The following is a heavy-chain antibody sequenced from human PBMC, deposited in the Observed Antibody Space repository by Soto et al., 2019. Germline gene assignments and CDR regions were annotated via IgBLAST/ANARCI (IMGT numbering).Heavy chain of an antibody. CDR3: ARHKKNADALLDY. CDR2: IDPSDSYT. Sequence: EVQLVQSGGEVKKPGESLKISCKGSGYSFPTYWISWLRQMPGKGLEWMGRIDPSDSYTSYRPSFQGHVTISVAKSISTASLQLSSLQASDTAMYYCARHKKNADALLDYWGQGTRVTVSS. J-gene: IGHJ4*02. V-gene: IGHV5-10-1*03. D-gene: IGHD2-8*01. CDR1: GYSFPTYW.